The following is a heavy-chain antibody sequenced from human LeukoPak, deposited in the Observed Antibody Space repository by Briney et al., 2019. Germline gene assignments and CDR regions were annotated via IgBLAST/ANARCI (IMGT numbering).Heavy chain of an antibody. D-gene: IGHD1-14*01. CDR2: ISSSGSTI. J-gene: IGHJ6*03. V-gene: IGHV3-11*04. CDR3: ARERPDYYYYMDV. Sequence: SGGSLRLSCAASGFTFSDYYMSWIRQAPGKGLEWVSYISSSGSTIYYADSVKGRFTISRVNAKNSLYLQMNSLRAEDTAVYYCARERPDYYYYMDVWGKGTTVTVSS. CDR1: GFTFSDYY.